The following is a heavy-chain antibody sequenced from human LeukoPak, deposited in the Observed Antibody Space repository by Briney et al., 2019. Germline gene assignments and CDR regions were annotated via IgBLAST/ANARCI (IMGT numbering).Heavy chain of an antibody. D-gene: IGHD6-13*01. Sequence: GGSLRLSCAASGFTFSSYAMSWVRQAPGKGLEWVSAISGSGGSTYYADSVKGRFTISRDNSKNTLYLQMNSLRAEDTAVYYCVKDRSDNSSWYLGDYWGQGTLVAVSS. CDR3: VKDRSDNSSWYLGDY. V-gene: IGHV3-23*01. CDR2: ISGSGGST. CDR1: GFTFSSYA. J-gene: IGHJ4*02.